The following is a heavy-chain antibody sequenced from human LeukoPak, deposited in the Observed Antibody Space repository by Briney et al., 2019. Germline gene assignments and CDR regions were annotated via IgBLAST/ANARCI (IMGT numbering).Heavy chain of an antibody. J-gene: IGHJ3*02. Sequence: SETLSLTCTVSGYSFSSGYYCGCIRHPPGKGLECFGSINHSGSTYYNPSLKSRVTISVDTSKSQFSLKLSSVTAADTAVYYCARLYSYGPLFDAFDIWGQGTMVTVSS. CDR1: GYSFSSGYY. V-gene: IGHV4-38-2*02. CDR3: ARLYSYGPLFDAFDI. D-gene: IGHD5-18*01. CDR2: INHSGST.